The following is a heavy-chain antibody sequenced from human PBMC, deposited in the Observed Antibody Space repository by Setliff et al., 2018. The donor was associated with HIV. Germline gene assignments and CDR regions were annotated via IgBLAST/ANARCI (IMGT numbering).Heavy chain of an antibody. Sequence: PSETLSLTCAVYGGSFSTYYWTWIRQPPGKGLEWIGEINHSGNTDYNPSLKSRVTISVDASTSQFSLQLSSVTAADTAVYYCARQGDGYNLYHVYYFDYWGQGTLVTVSS. CDR2: INHSGNT. J-gene: IGHJ4*02. D-gene: IGHD5-12*01. V-gene: IGHV4-34*01. CDR3: ARQGDGYNLYHVYYFDY. CDR1: GGSFSTYY.